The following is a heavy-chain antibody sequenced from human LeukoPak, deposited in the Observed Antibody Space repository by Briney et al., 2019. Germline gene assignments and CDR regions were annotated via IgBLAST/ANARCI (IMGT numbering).Heavy chain of an antibody. V-gene: IGHV1-2*02. Sequence: ASVKVSCKASGYTFTGYYMHWVRRAPGQGLEWMGWINPNSGGTNYAQKFQGRVTMTRDTSINTAYMELSRLRSDDTAVYYCARVDVVVPAATPYYYYYMDVWGKGTTVTVSS. CDR2: INPNSGGT. D-gene: IGHD2-2*01. J-gene: IGHJ6*03. CDR1: GYTFTGYY. CDR3: ARVDVVVPAATPYYYYYMDV.